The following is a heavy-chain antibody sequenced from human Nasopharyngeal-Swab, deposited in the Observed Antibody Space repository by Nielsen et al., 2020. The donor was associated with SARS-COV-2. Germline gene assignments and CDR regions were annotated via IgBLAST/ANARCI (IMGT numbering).Heavy chain of an antibody. D-gene: IGHD6-13*01. Sequence: GGSLRLSCAASGFTFSKFYMSWVRQAAGKGLEWVANIKQDGSGSYYVDSVKGRFTISRDNSKNTLYLQMNSLRAGDTGVYYCARGGSSFPFDYWGPGTLVTVSS. J-gene: IGHJ4*02. CDR2: IKQDGSGS. V-gene: IGHV3-7*01. CDR1: GFTFSKFY. CDR3: ARGGSSFPFDY.